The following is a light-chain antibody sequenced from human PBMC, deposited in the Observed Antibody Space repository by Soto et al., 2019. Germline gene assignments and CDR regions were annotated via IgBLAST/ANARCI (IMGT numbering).Light chain of an antibody. CDR2: GNN. J-gene: IGLJ1*01. V-gene: IGLV1-40*01. Sequence: QSVLTQPPSVSGAPGQGVTISCTGSVSNIGAGYDVHWYQQLPGTAPKLLIYGNNNRPSGVPDRFSDSKSGTSASLGITGLQAEDEADYYCQSYDSSLSAYVFGTGTKVTVL. CDR1: VSNIGAGYD. CDR3: QSYDSSLSAYV.